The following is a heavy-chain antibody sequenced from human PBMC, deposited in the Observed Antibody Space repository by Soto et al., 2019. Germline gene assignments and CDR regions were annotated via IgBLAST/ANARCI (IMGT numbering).Heavy chain of an antibody. CDR3: ARGGYYDRSGSYHYSAMDV. J-gene: IGHJ6*02. Sequence: ASVKVSCKASGYTFTTYDINWVRQASGQGLEWMGWMNPNNGDTGYAQKFQGRVTMTRDTSISTAYMELSSLRSEDTAVYYCARGGYYDRSGSYHYSAMDVWGQGTTVTVS. CDR2: MNPNNGDT. V-gene: IGHV1-8*01. CDR1: GYTFTTYD. D-gene: IGHD3-22*01.